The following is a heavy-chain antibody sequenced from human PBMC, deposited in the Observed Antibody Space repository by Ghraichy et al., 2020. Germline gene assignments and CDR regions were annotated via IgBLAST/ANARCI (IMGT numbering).Heavy chain of an antibody. V-gene: IGHV3-23*01. CDR2: ISYSGVST. D-gene: IGHD4-11*01. CDR1: GFIFRSYA. CDR3: ARPLTTVTANNWFDP. J-gene: IGHJ5*02. Sequence: GGSLRLSCAASGFIFRSYAMSWVRQAPGKGLEWVSSISYSGVSTFYADPVRGRFTISRDNSKNTLYLQMNSLRAEDTAVYYCARPLTTVTANNWFDPWGPGTLVTVSS.